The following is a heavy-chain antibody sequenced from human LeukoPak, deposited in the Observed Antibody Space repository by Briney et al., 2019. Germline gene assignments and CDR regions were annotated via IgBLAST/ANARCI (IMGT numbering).Heavy chain of an antibody. D-gene: IGHD4-17*01. V-gene: IGHV3-15*01. J-gene: IGHJ2*01. CDR2: IKSKTDGGTT. CDR3: ARAGRVTTTYWYFDL. Sequence: GGSLRLSCAASGFTFSNAWMSWVRQAPGKGLEWVGRIKSKTDGGTTDYAAPVKGRFTISRDDSRNTMYLQMNSLRGEDTAVYYCARAGRVTTTYWYFDLWGRGTLVTVSS. CDR1: GFTFSNAW.